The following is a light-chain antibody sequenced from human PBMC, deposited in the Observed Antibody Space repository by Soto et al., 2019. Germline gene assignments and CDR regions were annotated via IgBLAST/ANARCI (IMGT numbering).Light chain of an antibody. V-gene: IGKV3-20*01. CDR3: QHYGNSPPSVT. Sequence: EIVLTQSPGTLSLSRGERATLSCRAIQSVSSNLAWYQQKPGQAPRLLIYDASNRATGIPDRFSGSGSGTDFTLTISRLEPEEFAVYYCQHYGNSPPSVTFGPGTKVDIK. CDR2: DAS. CDR1: QSVSSN. J-gene: IGKJ3*01.